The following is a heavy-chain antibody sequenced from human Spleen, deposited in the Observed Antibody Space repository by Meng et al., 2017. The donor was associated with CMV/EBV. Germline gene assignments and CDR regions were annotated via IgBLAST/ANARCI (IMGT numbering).Heavy chain of an antibody. CDR1: GFSFSDYA. D-gene: IGHD3-9*01. V-gene: IGHV3-21*01. Sequence: GESLKISCDASGFSFSDYAMSWVRQAPGKGLEWVSSISSSSTYNDYADSVKGRFTISRDNAKNSLYLQMNSLRAEDTAMYYCARDRMLDYDILTGYFQVDGMDVWGQGTTVTVSS. J-gene: IGHJ6*02. CDR2: ISSSSTYN. CDR3: ARDRMLDYDILTGYFQVDGMDV.